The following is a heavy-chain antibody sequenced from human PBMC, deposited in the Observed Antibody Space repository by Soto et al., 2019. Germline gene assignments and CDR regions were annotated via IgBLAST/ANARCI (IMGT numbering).Heavy chain of an antibody. CDR3: ARAGQYYDSSGYAN. V-gene: IGHV1-18*01. J-gene: IGHJ4*02. CDR2: ISAYNGNT. Sequence: QVKLVQSGTEVKKPGASMKVSCRASGYSFGTSGISRVRQAPGQGLEWMGWISAYNGNTNYEQKLQDRVTMTTDTSTNTAYLELRSLRSDDTAVYYCARAGQYYDSSGYANWGQGTLVTVSS. D-gene: IGHD3-22*01. CDR1: GYSFGTSG.